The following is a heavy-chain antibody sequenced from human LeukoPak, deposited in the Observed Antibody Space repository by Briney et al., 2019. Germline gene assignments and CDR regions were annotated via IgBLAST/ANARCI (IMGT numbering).Heavy chain of an antibody. CDR1: GFSFRTYE. J-gene: IGHJ4*02. Sequence: GGSLRLSCAASGFSFRTYEMTWVRQAPGKGLEWVSHISTSGSTINYADSVKGRFTISRDNAKNSLYLQMNSLRAEDTAVYYCARDSNWNYFDYWGQGTLVTVSS. CDR3: ARDSNWNYFDY. D-gene: IGHD1-20*01. V-gene: IGHV3-48*03. CDR2: ISTSGSTI.